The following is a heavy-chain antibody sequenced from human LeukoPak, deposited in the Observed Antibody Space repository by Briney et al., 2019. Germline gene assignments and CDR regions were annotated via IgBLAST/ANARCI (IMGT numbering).Heavy chain of an antibody. CDR3: ARVGGQWLPPRDY. CDR1: GGSISSGGYY. CDR2: IYYSGST. V-gene: IGHV4-31*03. J-gene: IGHJ4*02. D-gene: IGHD6-19*01. Sequence: NPSETLSLTCTVSGGSISSGGYYWSWIRQHPGKGLEWIGYIYYSGSTYYNPSLKSRVTISVDTSKNQFSLKLSSVTAADTAVYYCARVGGQWLPPRDYWGQGTLVTVSS.